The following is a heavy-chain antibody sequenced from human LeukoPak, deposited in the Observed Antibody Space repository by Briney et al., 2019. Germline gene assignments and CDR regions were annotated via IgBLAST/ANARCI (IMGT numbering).Heavy chain of an antibody. J-gene: IGHJ4*02. CDR2: INPNSGGT. CDR1: GYTFTGYY. CDR3: ARVPPPPYYYYGSGSYSPFDY. D-gene: IGHD3-10*01. V-gene: IGHV1-2*02. Sequence: GASVKVSCKASGYTFTGYYMHWVRQAPGQGLEWMGWINPNSGGTNYAQKFQGRVTMTRDTSISTAYMELSRLRSDDTAVYHCARVPPPPYYYYGSGSYSPFDYWGQGTLATVSS.